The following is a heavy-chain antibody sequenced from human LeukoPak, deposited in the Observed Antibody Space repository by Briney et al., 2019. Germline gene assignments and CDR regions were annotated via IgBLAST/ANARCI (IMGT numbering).Heavy chain of an antibody. CDR1: GYTFTGYY. CDR3: ARDFGGYSYGSLDY. Sequence: ASVKVSCKASGYTFTGYYMHWVRQAPGQGLEWMGWINPNSGGTNYAQKFQGRVTMTRDTSISTAYMELSRLRSDDTAVYYCARDFGGYSYGSLDYWGQGTLVTVSS. CDR2: INPNSGGT. V-gene: IGHV1-2*02. D-gene: IGHD5-18*01. J-gene: IGHJ4*02.